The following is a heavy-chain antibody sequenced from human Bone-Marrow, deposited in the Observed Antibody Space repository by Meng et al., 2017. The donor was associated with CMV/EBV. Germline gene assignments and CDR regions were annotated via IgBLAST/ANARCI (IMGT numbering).Heavy chain of an antibody. CDR2: IKPDGTDK. J-gene: IGHJ4*02. Sequence: GESLKISCAVSGFTFSSYWMSWVRQAPGKGLEWLANIKPDGTDKNYVDSVKGRFTISRDNVKNSLYLQMNSLRAEDTAVYYCARDVFGDGYLDYWGQGTLVTVSS. V-gene: IGHV3-7*01. D-gene: IGHD3-10*02. CDR1: GFTFSSYW. CDR3: ARDVFGDGYLDY.